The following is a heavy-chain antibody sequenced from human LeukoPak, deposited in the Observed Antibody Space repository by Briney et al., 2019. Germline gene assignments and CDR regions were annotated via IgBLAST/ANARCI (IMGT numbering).Heavy chain of an antibody. CDR2: ISGSGGST. Sequence: GGSLRLSCAASGFTFSSYALSWVRQAPGKGLEWVSAISGSGGSTYYADSVKGRFTISRDNSKNTLYLQMNSLRAEDTAVYYCAKGPELNYYYYYMDVWGKGTTVTVSS. V-gene: IGHV3-23*01. J-gene: IGHJ6*03. CDR3: AKGPELNYYYYYMDV. D-gene: IGHD1-7*01. CDR1: GFTFSSYA.